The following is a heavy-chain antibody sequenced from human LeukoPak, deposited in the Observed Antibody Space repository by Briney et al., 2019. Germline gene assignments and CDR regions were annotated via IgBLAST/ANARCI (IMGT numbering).Heavy chain of an antibody. CDR2: IWYDGSKK. V-gene: IGHV3-33*06. Sequence: GGSLRLSCAASGFTFSSYTLHWVRQTPGKGLEWVALIWYDGSKKDYADSVKGRFTISRDNSKNTLYLQMNSLRAEDTAVYYCAKRFGEFFDYWGQGTLVTVSS. J-gene: IGHJ4*02. D-gene: IGHD3-10*01. CDR3: AKRFGEFFDY. CDR1: GFTFSSYT.